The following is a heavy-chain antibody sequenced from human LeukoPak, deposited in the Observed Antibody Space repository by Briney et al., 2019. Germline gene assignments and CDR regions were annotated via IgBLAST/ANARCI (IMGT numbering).Heavy chain of an antibody. CDR3: AKERRYSYGLFDY. CDR1: GFTFGNYG. V-gene: IGHV3-30*18. Sequence: GGSLRLSCAVSGFTFGNYGMHWVRQAPGKGLEWVAMISSDGSNSYYGDSVKGRFTVSRDNSKNTLYLQMNSLRAEDTAVYYCAKERRYSYGLFDYWGQGTLVTVSS. J-gene: IGHJ4*02. D-gene: IGHD5-18*01. CDR2: ISSDGSNS.